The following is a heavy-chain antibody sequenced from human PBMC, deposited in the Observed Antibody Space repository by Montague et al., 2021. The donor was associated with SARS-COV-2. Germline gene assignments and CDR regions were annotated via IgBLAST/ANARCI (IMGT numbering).Heavy chain of an antibody. CDR3: ARGALGY. V-gene: IGHV4-34*01. D-gene: IGHD3-3*01. J-gene: IGHJ4*02. CDR1: GGSFSVYH. CDR2: INYGGST. Sequence: SETLSLTCAVYGGSFSVYHWTWIRQSPGGGLEWIGKINYGGSTTYNPSLRSRVTISIDTSKNQFSLKLTSVTAADTAVYYCARGALGYWGQGTLVTVSS.